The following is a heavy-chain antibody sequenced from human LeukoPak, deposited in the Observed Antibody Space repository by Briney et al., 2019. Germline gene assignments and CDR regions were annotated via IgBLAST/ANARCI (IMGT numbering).Heavy chain of an antibody. CDR1: GGSISSYY. CDR2: IYYSGST. V-gene: IGHV4-59*08. D-gene: IGHD5-12*01. Sequence: SETLSLTCPVSGGSISSYYWSWIRQPPGKGLEWIGYIYYSGSTNYNTYLAIRVTISVDTSKNQFSLKLSSVTAADTALYYCARHGSMKIPRYFDLWGRGTLVTVSS. CDR3: ARHGSMKIPRYFDL. J-gene: IGHJ2*01.